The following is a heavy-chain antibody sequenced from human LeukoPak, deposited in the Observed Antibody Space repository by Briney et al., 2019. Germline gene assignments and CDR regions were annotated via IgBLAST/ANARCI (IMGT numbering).Heavy chain of an antibody. CDR3: ARDYGGTLEY. Sequence: GGSLRLSCAASGFIFSSYGMHWVRQAPGKGLEWVAVIWYDGSNKYYADSVKGRFTISRDNSKNTLYLQVNSLRAEGTAVYYCARDYGGTLEYWGQGTLVTVSS. D-gene: IGHD4-23*01. CDR2: IWYDGSNK. V-gene: IGHV3-33*01. CDR1: GFIFSSYG. J-gene: IGHJ4*02.